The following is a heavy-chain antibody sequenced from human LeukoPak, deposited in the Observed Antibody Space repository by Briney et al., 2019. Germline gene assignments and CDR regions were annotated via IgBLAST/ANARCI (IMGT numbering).Heavy chain of an antibody. CDR3: TREDRPYCPFAY. D-gene: IGHD1-26*01. Sequence: SQTLSLTCGVSGGSIDITNYWSWVRPAPGKGLEWIGEIAHDGTTNYNPSLRSRVAMSFDRANNQFSLSLTSVTAADTAVYYCTREDRPYCPFAYWGQGVLVTVSS. J-gene: IGHJ4*02. CDR2: IAHDGTT. CDR1: GGSIDITNY. V-gene: IGHV4-4*02.